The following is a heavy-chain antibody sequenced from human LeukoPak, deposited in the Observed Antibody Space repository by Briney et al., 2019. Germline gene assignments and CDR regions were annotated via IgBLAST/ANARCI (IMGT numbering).Heavy chain of an antibody. CDR1: GFTFEDYG. Sequence: PGGSLRLSCAASGFTFEDYGMSWVRQVPGKGLEWISGINWNGGSTGYADSVKGRFTISRDNAKNSLYLQMNSLRAEDTALYYCAKDRSSGWKRNYYYYYMDVWGKGTTVTISS. CDR2: INWNGGST. V-gene: IGHV3-20*04. D-gene: IGHD6-19*01. J-gene: IGHJ6*03. CDR3: AKDRSSGWKRNYYYYYMDV.